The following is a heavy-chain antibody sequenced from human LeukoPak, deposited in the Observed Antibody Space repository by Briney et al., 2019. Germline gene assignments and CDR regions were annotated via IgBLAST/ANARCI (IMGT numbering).Heavy chain of an antibody. Sequence: GGSLRLSCAASGFTFSSYALSWVRQAPGKGLGWVSAISDSGGRTYYADSVEDRFTISRDNSKNTLFLQMNSLRAEDTAAYYCAKHYGSGTYYNYFDYWGQGTLVSVSS. V-gene: IGHV3-23*01. D-gene: IGHD3-10*01. J-gene: IGHJ4*02. CDR2: ISDSGGRT. CDR1: GFTFSSYA. CDR3: AKHYGSGTYYNYFDY.